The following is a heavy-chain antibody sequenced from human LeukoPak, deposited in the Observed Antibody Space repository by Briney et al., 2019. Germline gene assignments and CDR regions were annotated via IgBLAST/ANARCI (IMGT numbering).Heavy chain of an antibody. CDR3: ARDLVIYSSGWYI. Sequence: GGSLRLSCAASGFTFSSYAMSWVRQAPGKGLEWVSAISGSGGSTYYADSVKGRFTISRDNSKNTLYLQMNSLRAEDTAVYYCARDLVIYSSGWYIWGQGTLVTVSS. D-gene: IGHD6-19*01. J-gene: IGHJ4*02. V-gene: IGHV3-23*01. CDR2: ISGSGGST. CDR1: GFTFSSYA.